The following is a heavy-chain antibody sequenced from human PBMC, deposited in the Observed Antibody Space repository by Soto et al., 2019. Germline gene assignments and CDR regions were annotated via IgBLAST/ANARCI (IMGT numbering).Heavy chain of an antibody. J-gene: IGHJ6*04. V-gene: IGHV5-51*01. CDR2: IYPGDSDK. Sequence: GESLNISCKGSGYRFTNYWIGWVRQLPGKGLEWMGIIYPGDSDKKYSPSFQGQVTISVDKSINTAYLQWHSLKASDTARYFCAGQVAGAGPTEYYYYGLDGWGKGNSVRVYS. CDR1: GYRFTNYW. CDR3: AGQVAGAGPTEYYYYGLDG. D-gene: IGHD6-19*01.